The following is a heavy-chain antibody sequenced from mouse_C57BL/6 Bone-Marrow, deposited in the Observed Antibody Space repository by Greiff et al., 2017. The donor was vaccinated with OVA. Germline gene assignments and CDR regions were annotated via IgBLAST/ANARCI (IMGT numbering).Heavy chain of an antibody. J-gene: IGHJ2*01. CDR3: AREAHFDY. CDR1: GYTFTDYY. V-gene: IGHV1-26*01. CDR2: INPNNGGT. Sequence: VQLQQSGPELVKPGASVKISCKASGYTFTDYYMNWVKQSHGKSLEWIGDINPNNGGTSYNQKFKGKATLTVDKSSSTAYMELRSLTSEDSAVYYCAREAHFDYWGQGTTLTVSS.